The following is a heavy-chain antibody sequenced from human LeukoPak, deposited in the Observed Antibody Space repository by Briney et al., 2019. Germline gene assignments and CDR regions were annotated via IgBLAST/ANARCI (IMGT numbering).Heavy chain of an antibody. J-gene: IGHJ6*01. CDR3: SRDKGQQQLVRNYYGMDV. D-gene: IGHD6-13*01. CDR1: GFTVSSNY. CDR2: IYSGGST. V-gene: IGHV3-53*01. Sequence: PGGSLRPSCAASGFTVSSNYMSWVRQAPGKGLEWVSVIYSGGSTYYADSVKGRFTISRDNSKNTLYLQVNGLRAEDTAVYYCSRDKGQQQLVRNYYGMDVWGQATTVTVSS.